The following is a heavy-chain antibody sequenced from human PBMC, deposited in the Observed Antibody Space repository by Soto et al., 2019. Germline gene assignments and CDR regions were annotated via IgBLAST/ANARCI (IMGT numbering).Heavy chain of an antibody. CDR3: ARGPRYSRYYYYYYGMDV. D-gene: IGHD6-13*01. Sequence: PSETLSLTCAVYGGSFSGYYWSWMRQPPGKGLEWIGEINHSGSTNYNPSLKSRVTISVDTSKNQFSLKLSSVTAADTAVYYCARGPRYSRYYYYYYGMDVWGQGTTVTV. CDR2: INHSGST. CDR1: GGSFSGYY. V-gene: IGHV4-34*01. J-gene: IGHJ6*02.